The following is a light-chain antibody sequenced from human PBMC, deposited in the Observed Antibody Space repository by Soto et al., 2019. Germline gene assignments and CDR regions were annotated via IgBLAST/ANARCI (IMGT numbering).Light chain of an antibody. CDR3: NSYTSASTYV. Sequence: QSVLTQPPSASGSPGQSVTISCTGTSSDVGGYNYVSWYQQHPGKAPKLIISEVSKRPSGVPDRFSGSKSGNTASLTISWLQAEDEADYYCNSYTSASTYVFGTGTKVTVL. V-gene: IGLV2-8*01. CDR2: EVS. CDR1: SSDVGGYNY. J-gene: IGLJ1*01.